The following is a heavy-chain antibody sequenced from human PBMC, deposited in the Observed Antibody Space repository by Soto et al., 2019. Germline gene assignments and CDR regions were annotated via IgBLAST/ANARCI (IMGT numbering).Heavy chain of an antibody. D-gene: IGHD3-16*02. CDR1: GFTFSSYW. CDR3: ASPIYDYVWGSYRY. CDR2: INSDGSST. J-gene: IGHJ4*02. V-gene: IGHV3-74*01. Sequence: GGSLRLSCAASGFTFSSYWMHWVRQAPGKGLVWVSRINSDGSSTSYADSVKGRFTISRDNAKNTLYLQMNGLRAEDTAVYYCASPIYDYVWGSYRYWGQGTLVTVSS.